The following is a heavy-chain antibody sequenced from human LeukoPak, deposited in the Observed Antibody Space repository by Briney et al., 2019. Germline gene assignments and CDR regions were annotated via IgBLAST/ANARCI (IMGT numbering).Heavy chain of an antibody. Sequence: TGGSLRLSCEASGFTFSYYTMHWVRQAPGKGLEWVACISYDGSNKDYADSVKGRFTISRDNSKKTLYLQMNTLRAEDTAVYYCASSILFMSADAFDIWGQGTMVTVSS. CDR3: ASSILFMSADAFDI. CDR1: GFTFSYYT. CDR2: ISYDGSNK. D-gene: IGHD3-10*02. V-gene: IGHV3-30-3*01. J-gene: IGHJ3*02.